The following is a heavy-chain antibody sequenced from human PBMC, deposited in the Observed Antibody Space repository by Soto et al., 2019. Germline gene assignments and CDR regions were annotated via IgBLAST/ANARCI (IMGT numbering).Heavy chain of an antibody. Sequence: SETLSLTCTVSGGSISSSSYYWGWIRQPPGKGLEWIGSIYYSGSTYYNPSLKSRVTISVDTSKNQFSLKLSSVTAADTAVYYCATNPIWFGELLNDYWGQGTLVTVSS. CDR3: ATNPIWFGELLNDY. D-gene: IGHD3-10*01. CDR1: GGSISSSSYY. V-gene: IGHV4-39*01. CDR2: IYYSGST. J-gene: IGHJ4*02.